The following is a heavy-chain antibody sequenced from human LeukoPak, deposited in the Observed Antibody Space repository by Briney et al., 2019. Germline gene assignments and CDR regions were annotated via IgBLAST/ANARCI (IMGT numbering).Heavy chain of an antibody. J-gene: IGHJ4*02. D-gene: IGHD6-19*01. CDR1: GFTLNRNA. CDR3: VRRGDASSGWGDHDY. CDR2: IGGSGDNT. V-gene: IGHV3-23*01. Sequence: GGSLRLSCAASGFTLNRNAISWVRQAPGKWREWVSTIGGSGDNTFYADSVEGRFTISRANSKNMLHLQMSSLTGEDTALYGCVRRGDASSGWGDHDYWGQGALVTVSS.